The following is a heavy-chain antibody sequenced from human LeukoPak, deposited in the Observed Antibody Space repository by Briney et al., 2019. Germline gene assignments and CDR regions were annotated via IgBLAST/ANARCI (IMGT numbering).Heavy chain of an antibody. J-gene: IGHJ4*02. V-gene: IGHV1-69*04. Sequence: ASVKVSCKASGGTFSSYAISWVRQAPGQGLEWMGRIIPILGIANYAQKFQGRVTITADKSTSTAYMELSSLRSEDTAVYYCAHSISYGSGSIDYWGQGTLVTISS. CDR1: GGTFSSYA. CDR3: AHSISYGSGSIDY. CDR2: IIPILGIA. D-gene: IGHD3-10*01.